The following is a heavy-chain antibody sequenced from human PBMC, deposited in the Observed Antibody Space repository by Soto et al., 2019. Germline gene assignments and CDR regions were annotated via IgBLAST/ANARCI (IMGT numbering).Heavy chain of an antibody. CDR2: IYHSGST. CDR1: GGSISSSNW. CDR3: ARDRPVPYYYDSSGYYNDAFDI. J-gene: IGHJ3*02. Sequence: SETLSLTCAVSGGSISSSNWWSWVRQPPGKGLEWIGEIYHSGSTNYNPSLKGRVTISVDKSKTQFSLKLSSVTAADTAVYYCARDRPVPYYYDSSGYYNDAFDIWGQGTMVTVSS. D-gene: IGHD3-22*01. V-gene: IGHV4-4*02.